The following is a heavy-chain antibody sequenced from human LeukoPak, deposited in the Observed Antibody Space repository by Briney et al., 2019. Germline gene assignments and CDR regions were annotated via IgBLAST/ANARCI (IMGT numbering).Heavy chain of an antibody. Sequence: ASVKVSCKASGYTFTSHGISWVRQAPGQGLEWMGRISAYNGNTNYAQKLQGRVTMTTDTSTSTAYMELRSLRSDDTAVYYCAGDMVVAATVPDYYYGMDVWGQGTTVTVSS. J-gene: IGHJ6*02. D-gene: IGHD2-15*01. CDR2: ISAYNGNT. CDR1: GYTFTSHG. CDR3: AGDMVVAATVPDYYYGMDV. V-gene: IGHV1-18*01.